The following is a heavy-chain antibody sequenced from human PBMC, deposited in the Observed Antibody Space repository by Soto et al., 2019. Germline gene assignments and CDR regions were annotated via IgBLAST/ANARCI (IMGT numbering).Heavy chain of an antibody. J-gene: IGHJ6*02. CDR2: MNPNIGNT. D-gene: IGHD2-2*01. CDR1: GYTFTSYD. V-gene: IGHV1-8*01. Sequence: ASVKVSCKASGYTFTSYDINWVRQAPGQGLEWMGWMNPNIGNTGYAQKFQGRVTMTRNTSISTAYMELSSLRSEDTAVYYCARGSCSSTSCDENCYYYYGMDVWGQGTTVTVSS. CDR3: ARGSCSSTSCDENCYYYYGMDV.